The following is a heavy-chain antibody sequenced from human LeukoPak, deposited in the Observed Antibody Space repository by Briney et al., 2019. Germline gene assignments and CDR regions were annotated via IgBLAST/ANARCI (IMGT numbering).Heavy chain of an antibody. CDR2: ISGSGGST. CDR1: GFTFSSYA. D-gene: IGHD3-16*01. V-gene: IGHV3-23*01. CDR3: AKGLKTGVGPYMGYHYYMDV. J-gene: IGHJ6*03. Sequence: GGSLRLSCAASGFTFSSYAMSWVRRAPGKGLEWVSAISGSGGSTYYADSVKGRFTISRDNSYNTVSLQMNGLRDEDTGVYYCAKGLKTGVGPYMGYHYYMDVWGKGATVTVSS.